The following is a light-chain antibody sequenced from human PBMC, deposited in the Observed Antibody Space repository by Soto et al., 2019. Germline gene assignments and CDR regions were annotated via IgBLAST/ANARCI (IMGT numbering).Light chain of an antibody. CDR1: QSISSW. V-gene: IGKV1-5*01. Sequence: DIQMTQSPSTLSASVGDRVTITCRASQSISSWLAWNQQKPGKAPKVLIYDASSLESGVPSRFSGSGSGTEFTLTISGLRPDDFATDFCQRPFGGGTKVEIK. J-gene: IGKJ4*01. CDR3: QRP. CDR2: DAS.